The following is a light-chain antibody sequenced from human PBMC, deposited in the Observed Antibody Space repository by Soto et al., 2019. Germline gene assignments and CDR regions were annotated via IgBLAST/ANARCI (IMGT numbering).Light chain of an antibody. V-gene: IGKV1-5*01. Sequence: DIKMTQSPSTLSASVGDRVTITCRASQSISLLLAWYQQKPGKAPKVLIWDASSLQGGGPSRFSGSGSGTEFTLTISSLQPDDFATYYCQQYNNYATWTFGQGSNVDFK. CDR3: QQYNNYATWT. J-gene: IGKJ1*01. CDR2: DAS. CDR1: QSISLL.